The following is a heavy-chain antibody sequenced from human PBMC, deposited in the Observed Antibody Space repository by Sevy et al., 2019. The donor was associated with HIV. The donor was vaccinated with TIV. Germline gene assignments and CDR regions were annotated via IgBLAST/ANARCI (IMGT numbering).Heavy chain of an antibody. V-gene: IGHV3-7*01. CDR1: GFSLNNYW. D-gene: IGHD6-13*01. CDR3: VKAIAKDGSF. Sequence: GGSLRLSCVASGFSLNNYWMNWVRQAPGKGLEWVANINQDGSVKYYVDSGGGRFTISRGNARNLVFLQMSSLRVDDSALYYCVKAIAKDGSFWGQGTLVTVSS. CDR2: INQDGSVK. J-gene: IGHJ4*02.